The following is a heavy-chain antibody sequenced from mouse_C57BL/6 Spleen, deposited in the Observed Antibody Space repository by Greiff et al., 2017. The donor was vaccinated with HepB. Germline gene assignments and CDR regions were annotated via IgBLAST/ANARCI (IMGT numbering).Heavy chain of an antibody. CDR3: ARRRYDYDGSYFDY. D-gene: IGHD2-4*01. CDR1: GFTFSSYG. CDR2: ISSGGSYT. V-gene: IGHV5-6*02. Sequence: KLVESGGDLVKPGGSLKLSCAASGFTFSSYGMSWVRQTPDKRLEWVATISSGGSYTYYPDSVKGRFTISRDNAKNTLYLQMSSLKSEDTAMYYCARRRYDYDGSYFDYWGQGTTLTVSS. J-gene: IGHJ2*01.